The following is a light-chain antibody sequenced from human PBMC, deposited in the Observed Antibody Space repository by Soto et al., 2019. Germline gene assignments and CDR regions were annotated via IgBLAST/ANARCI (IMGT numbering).Light chain of an antibody. CDR2: KAS. CDR3: QQYNTYPWT. V-gene: IGKV1-5*03. J-gene: IGKJ1*01. Sequence: DIQMTQSPSTLSASVGDRVTITCRASQSISSWLAWYQQQPGKAPNLLIYKASSLESGVPSRFSGSGSGTEFTLLISSLQPDDFATSYCQQYNTYPWTFGQGTKVEIK. CDR1: QSISSW.